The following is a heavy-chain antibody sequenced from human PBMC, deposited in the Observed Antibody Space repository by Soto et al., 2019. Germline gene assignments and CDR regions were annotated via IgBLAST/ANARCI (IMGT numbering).Heavy chain of an antibody. D-gene: IGHD3-16*01. J-gene: IGHJ4*02. CDR3: AKGRTFFDF. CDR1: GFAFSDYA. V-gene: IGHV3-23*01. Sequence: EVHLLESGGGLVQPGGPLRLSCAASGFAFSDYAMTWVRQAPGKGLEWVSDISDGDGATHYADSVKGRFTISRDDSKNTLYLQMGSRRAEDAAVYYCAKGRTFFDFWGQGTLVTVSS. CDR2: ISDGDGAT.